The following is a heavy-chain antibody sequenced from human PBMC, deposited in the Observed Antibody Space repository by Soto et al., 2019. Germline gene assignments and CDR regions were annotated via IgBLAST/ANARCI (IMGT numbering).Heavy chain of an antibody. Sequence: QVQLQESGPGLVKPSETLSLTCTVSGGSISSYYWSWIRQPPGKGLEWIGYIYHSGSTNYNPSLTSRATIPVDTSKHQVSLNLSSVTAADTAVYYCARGYSSSWADAFDIWGQGTMVTVSS. CDR3: ARGYSSSWADAFDI. J-gene: IGHJ3*02. CDR2: IYHSGST. CDR1: GGSISSYY. D-gene: IGHD6-13*01. V-gene: IGHV4-59*01.